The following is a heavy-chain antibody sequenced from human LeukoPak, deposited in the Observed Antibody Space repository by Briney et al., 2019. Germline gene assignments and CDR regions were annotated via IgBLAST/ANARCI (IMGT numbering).Heavy chain of an antibody. V-gene: IGHV1-2*02. CDR3: AATYCGGDCYLDY. CDR2: ITPNSGGT. D-gene: IGHD2-21*02. CDR1: GYTFTSYA. J-gene: IGHJ4*02. Sequence: VSVKVSCKASGYTFTSYAMNWVRQAPGQGLEWLGWITPNSGGTNYAQKFQGRVTMTRDTSISTAYMELSRLRSDDTAVYYCAATYCGGDCYLDYWGQGTLVTVSS.